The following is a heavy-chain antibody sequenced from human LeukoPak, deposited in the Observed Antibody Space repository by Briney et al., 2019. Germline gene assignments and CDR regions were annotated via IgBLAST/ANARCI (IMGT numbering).Heavy chain of an antibody. CDR1: GFTFSSYG. CDR2: ISYDGSNK. CDR3: ARVFRPSLTVFIIRGAFDI. Sequence: PGGSLRLSCAASGFTFSSYGMHWVRQAPGKGLEWVAVISYDGSNKYYADFVKGRFTISRDNSKNTLYLQMNSLRADDTAVYYCARVFRPSLTVFIIRGAFDIWGQGTMVTVSS. D-gene: IGHD3-3*01. J-gene: IGHJ3*02. V-gene: IGHV3-30*03.